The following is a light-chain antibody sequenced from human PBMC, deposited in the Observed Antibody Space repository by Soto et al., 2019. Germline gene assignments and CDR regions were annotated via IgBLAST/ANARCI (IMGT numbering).Light chain of an antibody. J-gene: IGKJ2*01. CDR3: MQGTHWPHT. CDR2: KVT. Sequence: VVMTQSPLSLHVTLGQPASISCRSTHSVLYTDGNTYLHWFHQRPGQSPRRLISKVTNLYSGVSDRLSCSESGTDFTLKISRVESDDVGIYYCMQGTHWPHTFGQGTKLEIK. CDR1: HSVLYTDGNTY. V-gene: IGKV2-30*01.